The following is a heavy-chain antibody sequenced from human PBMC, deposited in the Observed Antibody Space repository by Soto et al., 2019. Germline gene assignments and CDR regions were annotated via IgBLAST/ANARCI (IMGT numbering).Heavy chain of an antibody. V-gene: IGHV1-69*04. D-gene: IGHD1-7*01. CDR1: GGTFSSYT. Sequence: SVKVSCKASGGTFSSYTISWVRQAPGQGLEWMGRIIPILGIANYAQKFQGRVTITADKSTSTAYMELSSLRSEDTAVYYCARDEGITGTTGDFDYWGQGTLVTVS. J-gene: IGHJ4*02. CDR3: ARDEGITGTTGDFDY. CDR2: IIPILGIA.